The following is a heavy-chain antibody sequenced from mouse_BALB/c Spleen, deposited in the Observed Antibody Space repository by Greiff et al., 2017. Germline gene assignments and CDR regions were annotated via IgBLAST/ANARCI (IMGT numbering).Heavy chain of an antibody. CDR2: IWSGGST. Sequence: VQLQQSGPGLVQPSQSLSITCTVSGFSLTSYGVHWVRQSPGKGLEWLGVIWSGGSTDYNAAFISRLSISKDNSKSQVFFKMNSLQANDTAIYYCASLYYGNLDYYAMDYWGQGTSVTVSS. D-gene: IGHD2-1*01. CDR3: ASLYYGNLDYYAMDY. V-gene: IGHV2-2*02. CDR1: GFSLTSYG. J-gene: IGHJ4*01.